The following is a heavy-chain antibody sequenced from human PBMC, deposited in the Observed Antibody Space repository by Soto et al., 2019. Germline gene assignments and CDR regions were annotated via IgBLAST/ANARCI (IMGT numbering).Heavy chain of an antibody. CDR1: GFTFSDYY. CDR2: ISSSGSTI. J-gene: IGHJ5*02. V-gene: IGHV3-11*01. CDR3: ARDIGHGIVVVPAATNLHP. Sequence: PGGSLRLSCAASGFTFSDYYMSWIRQAPGKGLEWVSYISSSGSTIYYADSVKGRFTISRDNAKNSLYLQMNSLRAEDTAVYYCARDIGHGIVVVPAATNLHPWGQGTLVTVSS. D-gene: IGHD2-2*01.